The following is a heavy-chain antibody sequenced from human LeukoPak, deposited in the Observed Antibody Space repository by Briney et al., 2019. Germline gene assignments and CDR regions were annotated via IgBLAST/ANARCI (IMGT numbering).Heavy chain of an antibody. J-gene: IGHJ6*03. CDR2: FDPENAKT. CDR3: VIMSHTVVPTARIYYYMDI. Sequence: GASVKVSCRVSGYILTELSIHWVRQAPGKGLEWMGSFDPENAKTMSAQTFQGRVTMTEYTSTDTAYMELRSLSSDDTAIYYCVIMSHTVVPTARIYYYMDIWGTGTTVIVSS. V-gene: IGHV1-24*01. D-gene: IGHD1-1*01. CDR1: GYILTELS.